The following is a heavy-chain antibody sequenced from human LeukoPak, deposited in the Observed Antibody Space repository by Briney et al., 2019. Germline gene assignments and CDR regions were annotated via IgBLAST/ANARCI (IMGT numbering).Heavy chain of an antibody. CDR1: GFTFNSYD. J-gene: IGHJ4*02. Sequence: GGSLTLSCAVSGFTFNSYDMHWVRQATGKGLEWVAVIWHDGSNKYYADSVKGRFTISRDNFKKTLYLQMNSLRAEDTAVYYCARYSSGWSLDYWGQGTLVTVSS. CDR3: ARYSSGWSLDY. D-gene: IGHD6-19*01. CDR2: IWHDGSNK. V-gene: IGHV3-33*01.